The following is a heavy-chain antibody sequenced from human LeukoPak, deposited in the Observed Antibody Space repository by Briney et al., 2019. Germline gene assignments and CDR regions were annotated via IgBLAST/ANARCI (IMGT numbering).Heavy chain of an antibody. D-gene: IGHD5-18*01. CDR3: ARGYSYGYLD. J-gene: IGHJ4*02. CDR2: TYYRSKRFN. CDR1: GDSVSSNSTA. V-gene: IGHV6-1*01. Sequence: SQTLSLTCAISGDSVSSNSTAWNWIRQSPSGGLEWLGRTYYRSKRFNDYAVSVKSRITINPDTSKNQFSLQLNSVTPEDTAVYYCARGYSYGYLDWGQGTLVTVSS.